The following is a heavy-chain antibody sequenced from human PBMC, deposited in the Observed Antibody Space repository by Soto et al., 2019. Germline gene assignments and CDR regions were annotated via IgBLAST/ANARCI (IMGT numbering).Heavy chain of an antibody. CDR2: INHSGST. D-gene: IGHD3-16*02. V-gene: IGHV4-34*01. CDR1: GGSFSGYY. Sequence: SETLSLTCAVYGGSFSGYYWSWIRQPPGKGLEWIGEINHSGSTNYNPSLKSRVTISVDTSKNQFSLKLSSVTAADTAVYYCARAGMAPQYRFDYWGQGTLVTVSS. J-gene: IGHJ4*02. CDR3: ARAGMAPQYRFDY.